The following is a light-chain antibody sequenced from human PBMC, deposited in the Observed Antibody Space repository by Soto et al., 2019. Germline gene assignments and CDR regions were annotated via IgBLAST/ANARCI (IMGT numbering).Light chain of an antibody. V-gene: IGKV3-20*01. CDR1: QSVSSSY. CDR3: QQYGSSPYT. CDR2: GAS. Sequence: EIVLTQSPGTLSLSPGERATVSCRASQSVSSSYLAWYQQKPGQAPRLLLYGASSRATGIPDRFSGSGSGTDFTLTIDRLEPEDFAVYYCQQYGSSPYTFGQGTKLEIK. J-gene: IGKJ2*01.